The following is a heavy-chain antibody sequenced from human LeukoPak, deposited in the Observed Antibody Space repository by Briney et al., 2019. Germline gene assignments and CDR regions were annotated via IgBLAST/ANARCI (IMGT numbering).Heavy chain of an antibody. CDR3: SRDRKSNYYLDV. V-gene: IGHV3-48*01. Sequence: GGSLRLSCAASGFNFTRYNMNWVRQAPRKGLEHISYISSISRTIDNADSVKGRFTISRDNAKNSLYLQMDSLRGEDTAVYYCSRDRKSNYYLDVWGKGTTVTVSS. J-gene: IGHJ6*03. CDR2: ISSISRTI. CDR1: GFNFTRYN.